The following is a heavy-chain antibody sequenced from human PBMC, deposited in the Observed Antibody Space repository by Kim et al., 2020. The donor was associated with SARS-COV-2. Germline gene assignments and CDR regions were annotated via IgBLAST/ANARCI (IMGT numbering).Heavy chain of an antibody. V-gene: IGHV3-33*01. CDR1: GFTFSSYG. CDR2: IWYDGSNK. J-gene: IGHJ6*02. Sequence: GGSLRLSCAASGFTFSSYGMHWVRQAPGKGLEWVAVIWYDGSNKYYADSVKGRFTISRDNSKNTLYLQMNSLRAEDTAVYYCARALRGASYYYGMDVWGQGTTVTVSS. D-gene: IGHD3-16*02. CDR3: ARALRGASYYYGMDV.